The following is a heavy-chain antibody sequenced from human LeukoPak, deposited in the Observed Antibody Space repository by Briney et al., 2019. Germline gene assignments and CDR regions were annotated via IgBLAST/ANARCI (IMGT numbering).Heavy chain of an antibody. D-gene: IGHD3-3*01. J-gene: IGHJ4*02. CDR1: GFTFSSYSMN. CDR3: ARHEPLRFLEWLLSGYFDY. Sequence: GSLRLSCAASGFTFSSYSMNWVRQPPGKGLEWIGSIYYSGSTYYNPSLKSRVTISVDTSKNQFSLKLSSVTAADTAVYYCARHEPLRFLEWLLSGYFDYWGQGTLVTVSS. V-gene: IGHV4-39*01. CDR2: IYYSGST.